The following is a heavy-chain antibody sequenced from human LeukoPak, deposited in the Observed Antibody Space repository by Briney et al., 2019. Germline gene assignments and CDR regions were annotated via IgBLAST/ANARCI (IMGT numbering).Heavy chain of an antibody. J-gene: IGHJ4*02. V-gene: IGHV1-24*01. D-gene: IGHD3-10*01. CDR3: ATVGLLLWFGESSLTFDY. CDR2: FDPEDGET. CDR1: GYTLTELS. Sequence: GASVKVSCKVSGYTLTELSMHWVRQAPGKGLEWMGGFDPEDGETIYAQKFQGRVTMTEDTSTDTAYMELSSLRSEDTAVYYCATVGLLLWFGESSLTFDYWGQGILVTVSS.